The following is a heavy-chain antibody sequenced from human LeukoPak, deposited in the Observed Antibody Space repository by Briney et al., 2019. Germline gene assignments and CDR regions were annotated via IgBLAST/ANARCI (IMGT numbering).Heavy chain of an antibody. CDR3: TRDGGGSLGDY. V-gene: IGHV1-2*02. D-gene: IGHD3-16*01. CDR2: INPNSGDT. CDR1: GYIFTGYH. Sequence: ASVTVSCKASGYIFTGYHMHWVRQAPGPGLERMGWINPNSGDTNYAQKSQGRVTMTGDKSITTVYMESESLKSDDTAVYECTRDGGGSLGDYWGQGTLVTVSS. J-gene: IGHJ4*02.